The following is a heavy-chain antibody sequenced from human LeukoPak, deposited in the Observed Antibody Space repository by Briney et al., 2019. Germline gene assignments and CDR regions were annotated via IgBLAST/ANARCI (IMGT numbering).Heavy chain of an antibody. CDR3: ARGVPLGYCTYGVCYPPYYFDY. Sequence: GASVKVSCKASGYTFTGYYMHWVRQAPGQGLEWMGWINPNSGGTNYAQKFQGRLTITRDTSIDTAYMDLSSLSSEDTAVYYCARGVPLGYCTYGVCYPPYYFDYWGQGTLVTASS. V-gene: IGHV1-2*02. CDR1: GYTFTGYY. CDR2: INPNSGGT. D-gene: IGHD2-8*01. J-gene: IGHJ4*02.